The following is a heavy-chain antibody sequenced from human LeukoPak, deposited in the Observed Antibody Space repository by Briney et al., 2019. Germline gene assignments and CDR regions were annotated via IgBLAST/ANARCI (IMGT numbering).Heavy chain of an antibody. J-gene: IGHJ5*02. CDR3: AKDVRRCNGACT. D-gene: IGHD2-8*01. CDR2: ISASGGDT. Sequence: GGSLRLSCAASGFSFSTYSFSWVRQAPGKGLEWVSGISASGGDTFYADSVKGRFTISRDNSKNTLSLQMNSLRVEDTAIYYCAKDVRRCNGACTWGQGALVTVSS. V-gene: IGHV3-23*01. CDR1: GFSFSTYS.